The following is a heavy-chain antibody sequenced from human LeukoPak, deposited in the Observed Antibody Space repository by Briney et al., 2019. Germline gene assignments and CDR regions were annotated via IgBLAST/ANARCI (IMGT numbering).Heavy chain of an antibody. CDR3: ARQDALGKFPPPYYLDV. V-gene: IGHV4-59*08. D-gene: IGHD1-26*01. J-gene: IGHJ6*03. CDR1: GGSIRSDN. CDR2: ISETGST. Sequence: SETLSLTCAVSGGSIRSDNWNWIRQPPGKGLVWIGYISETGSTNYNSSLENRVTLSLDRSKSQISLNLRSATVADTAVYYCARQDALGKFPPPYYLDVWGKGTTVIVS.